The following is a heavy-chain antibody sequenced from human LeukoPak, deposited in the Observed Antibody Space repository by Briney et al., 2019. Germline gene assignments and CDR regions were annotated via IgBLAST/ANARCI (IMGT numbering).Heavy chain of an antibody. CDR1: GFTFSSYW. Sequence: QPGGSLRLSCAASGFTFSSYWMTWVRRAPGKGLEWVANINQDGSEKYYVDSVKGRFTVSRDNAKNSLYLQMNSLRAEDTAVYYCARRRGSRSLDYWGQGTLVTVSS. D-gene: IGHD2-15*01. CDR2: INQDGSEK. V-gene: IGHV3-7*01. CDR3: ARRRGSRSLDY. J-gene: IGHJ4*02.